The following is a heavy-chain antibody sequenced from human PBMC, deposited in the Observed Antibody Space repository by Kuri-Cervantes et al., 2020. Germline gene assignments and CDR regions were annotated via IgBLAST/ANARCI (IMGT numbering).Heavy chain of an antibody. CDR3: ARGGSSPKNDAFDI. D-gene: IGHD6-13*01. Sequence: LSCAVYGGTFSGYYWSWIRQPPGKGLEWIGEINHSGSTNYNPSLKSRVTISVDTSKNQFSLKLSSVTAADTAVYYCARGGSSPKNDAFDIWGQGTMVTVSS. CDR2: INHSGST. CDR1: GGTFSGYY. J-gene: IGHJ3*02. V-gene: IGHV4-34*01.